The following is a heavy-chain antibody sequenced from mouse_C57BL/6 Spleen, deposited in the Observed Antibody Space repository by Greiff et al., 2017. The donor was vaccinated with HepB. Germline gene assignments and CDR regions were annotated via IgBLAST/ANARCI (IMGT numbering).Heavy chain of an antibody. D-gene: IGHD3-2*02. CDR3: ARDGDSSGERFAY. CDR2: IYPRDGST. J-gene: IGHJ3*01. Sequence: VQRVESGPELVKPGASVKLSCKASGYTFTSYDINWVKQRPGQGLEWIGWIYPRDGSTKYNEKFKGKATLTVDTSSSTAYMELHSLTSEDSAVYFCARDGDSSGERFAYWGQGTLVTVSA. V-gene: IGHV1-85*01. CDR1: GYTFTSYD.